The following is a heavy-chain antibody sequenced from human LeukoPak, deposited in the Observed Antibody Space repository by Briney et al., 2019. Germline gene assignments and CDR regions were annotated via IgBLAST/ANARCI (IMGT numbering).Heavy chain of an antibody. CDR1: GFTFSSYG. J-gene: IGHJ4*02. D-gene: IGHD6-19*01. CDR2: LSGSGSLT. V-gene: IGHV3-23*01. CDR3: ARSRWLGVDYFDY. Sequence: GGSLRLSCAASGFTFSSYGMHWVRQAPGKGLEWVSALSGSGSLTYYEDSVKGRFTVSRDNAKNILYLHMNSLRAEDTAIYFCARSRWLGVDYFDYWGQGTLVTVSS.